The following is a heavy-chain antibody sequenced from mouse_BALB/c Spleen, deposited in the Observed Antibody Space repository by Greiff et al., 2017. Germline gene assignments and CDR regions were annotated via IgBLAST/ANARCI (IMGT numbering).Heavy chain of an antibody. CDR1: GFSLTSYG. D-gene: IGHD1-1*01. Sequence: VQLVESGPGLVAPSQSLSITCTVSGFSLTSYGVHWVRQPPGKGLEWLGVIWAGGSTNYNSALMSRLSISKDNSKSQVFLKMNSLQTDDTAMYYCARGLLYAMDYWGQGTSVTVSS. J-gene: IGHJ4*01. V-gene: IGHV2-9*02. CDR3: ARGLLYAMDY. CDR2: IWAGGST.